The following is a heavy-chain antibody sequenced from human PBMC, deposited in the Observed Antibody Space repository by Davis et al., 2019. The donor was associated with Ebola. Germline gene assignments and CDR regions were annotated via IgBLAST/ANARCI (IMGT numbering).Heavy chain of an antibody. CDR3: ARDRGTASSRFDP. J-gene: IGHJ5*02. CDR1: GFTFTSYA. CDR2: INAGNGNT. D-gene: IGHD1/OR15-1a*01. Sequence: GESLKISCAASGFTFTSYAMHWVRQAPGQRLEWMGWINAGNGNTKYSQKFQGRVTITRDTSASTAYMELSSLRSEDTAVYYCARDRGTASSRFDPWGQGTLVTVSS. V-gene: IGHV1-3*01.